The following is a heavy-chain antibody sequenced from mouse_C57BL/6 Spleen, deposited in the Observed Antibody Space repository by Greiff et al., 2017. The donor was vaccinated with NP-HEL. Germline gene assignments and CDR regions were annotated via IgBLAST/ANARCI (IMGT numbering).Heavy chain of an antibody. D-gene: IGHD2-5*01. CDR3: AREAYYSNYGFAY. CDR1: GYTFTSYW. J-gene: IGHJ3*01. CDR2: IHPNSGST. V-gene: IGHV1-64*01. Sequence: QVQLKQPGAELVKPGASVKLSCKASGYTFTSYWMHWVKQRPGQGLEWIGMIHPNSGSTNYNEKFKSKATLTVDKSSSTAYMQLSSLTSEDSAVYYCAREAYYSNYGFAYWGQGTLVTVSA.